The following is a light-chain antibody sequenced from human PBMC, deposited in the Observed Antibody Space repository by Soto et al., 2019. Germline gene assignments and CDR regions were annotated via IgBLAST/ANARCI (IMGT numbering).Light chain of an antibody. CDR3: QNDNSAPIT. CDR1: QDIRNS. Sequence: DIQMTQSPSSLSASIGDRITITCRASQDIRNSLAWYQQKPGKVPKLLIYAASTLQSGVPSRFSVSGSGTDFTLSISSRQPEEVATYSCQNDNSAPITSGGGTEVEIK. J-gene: IGKJ4*01. CDR2: AAS. V-gene: IGKV1-27*01.